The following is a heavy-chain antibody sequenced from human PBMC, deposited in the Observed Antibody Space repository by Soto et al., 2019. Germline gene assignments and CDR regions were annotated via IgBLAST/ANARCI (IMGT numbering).Heavy chain of an antibody. V-gene: IGHV4-59*01. D-gene: IGHD2-15*01. Sequence: SETLSLTGTVSGGSISSYYWSWIRQPPGKGLEGIGYIYYSGSTNYDPSLKRRVTISVDTSKNQFSLKLSSVTAADTAVYYCARVGDCSGGSCYYYYYGMDVWGQGTTVTVSS. J-gene: IGHJ6*02. CDR2: IYYSGST. CDR1: GGSISSYY. CDR3: ARVGDCSGGSCYYYYYGMDV.